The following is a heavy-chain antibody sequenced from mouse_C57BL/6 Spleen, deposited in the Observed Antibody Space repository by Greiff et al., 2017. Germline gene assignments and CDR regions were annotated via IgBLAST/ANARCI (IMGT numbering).Heavy chain of an antibody. J-gene: IGHJ2*01. D-gene: IGHD1-1*01. V-gene: IGHV5-17*01. Sequence: EVQRVESGGGLVKPGGSLKLSCAASGFTFSDYGMHWVRQAPEKGLEWVAYISSGSSTIYYADTVKGRFTISRDNAKNTLFLQMTSLRSEDTAMYYCARRYYGSNYFDYWGQGTTLTVSS. CDR1: GFTFSDYG. CDR2: ISSGSSTI. CDR3: ARRYYGSNYFDY.